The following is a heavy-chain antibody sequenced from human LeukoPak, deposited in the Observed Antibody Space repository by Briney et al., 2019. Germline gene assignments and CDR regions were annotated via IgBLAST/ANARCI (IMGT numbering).Heavy chain of an antibody. CDR3: AKGTKEYCSGGTCYYFDY. CDR2: VTGSGTST. D-gene: IGHD2-15*01. V-gene: IGHV3-23*01. CDR1: GFTFSSYS. Sequence: GGSLRLSCAASGFTFSSYSMNWVRQAPGKGLEWVSAVTGSGTSTSYADSVKGRFTISRDTSKNTLYLQVSSLRAEDTAVYYCAKGTKEYCSGGTCYYFDYWGQGTLVTVSS. J-gene: IGHJ4*02.